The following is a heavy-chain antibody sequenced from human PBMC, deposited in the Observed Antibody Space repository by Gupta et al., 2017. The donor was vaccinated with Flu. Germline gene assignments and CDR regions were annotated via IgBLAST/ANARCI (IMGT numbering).Heavy chain of an antibody. CDR1: RGSTNRRGYY. V-gene: IGHV4-31*03. J-gene: IGHJ4*02. Sequence: VQLQESGPGLVKPSPTLSLTCSVSRGSTNRRGYYWSWIRQHPEKGLEWIGYISFDGRAYYKSSLRSRIVISIDTSNTRFSLNLRSATAADTAVEDCARANYCNGNCSPEGYFDAWGQGAMVTVSS. CDR2: ISFDGRA. D-gene: IGHD2-21*02. CDR3: ARANYCNGNCSPEGYFDA.